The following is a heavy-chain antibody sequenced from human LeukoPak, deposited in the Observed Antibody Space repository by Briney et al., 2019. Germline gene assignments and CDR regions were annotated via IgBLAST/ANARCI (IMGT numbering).Heavy chain of an antibody. CDR3: ARDSGLGDLAPFDY. J-gene: IGHJ4*02. CDR1: GGTFSSHA. V-gene: IGHV1-69*04. Sequence: SVKVSCKASGGTFSSHAISWVRQAPGQGLEWMGRIIPILGIANYAQKFQGRVTITADKSTSTAYMELSSLRSEDTAVYYCARDSGLGDLAPFDYWGQGTLVTVSS. D-gene: IGHD3-16*01. CDR2: IIPILGIA.